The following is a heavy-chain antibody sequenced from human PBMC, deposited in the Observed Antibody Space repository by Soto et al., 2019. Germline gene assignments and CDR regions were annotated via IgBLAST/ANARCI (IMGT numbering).Heavy chain of an antibody. D-gene: IGHD2-15*01. CDR3: ARNREIVVVVAAILNYGMDV. Sequence: GASVKVSCKASGYTFTGYYMHWVRQAPGQGLELMGWINPNSGGTNYAQKFQGRVTMTRDTSISTAYMELSRLRSDDTAVYYCARNREIVVVVAAILNYGMDVWGQGTTVTVSS. J-gene: IGHJ6*02. V-gene: IGHV1-2*02. CDR2: INPNSGGT. CDR1: GYTFTGYY.